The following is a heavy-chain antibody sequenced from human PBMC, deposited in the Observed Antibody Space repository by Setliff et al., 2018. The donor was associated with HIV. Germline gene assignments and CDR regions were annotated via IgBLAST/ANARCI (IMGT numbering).Heavy chain of an antibody. J-gene: IGHJ4*02. D-gene: IGHD3-22*01. Sequence: ASVKVSCKASGGTFTSYGISWVRQAPGQGLEWMGWISAYNGNTNYAQKLQGRVTMTTDTSTSTAYMELRSLRSDDTAVYYCARVVTMIVVVDYWGQGTLVTVSS. V-gene: IGHV1-18*01. CDR3: ARVVTMIVVVDY. CDR1: GGTFTSYG. CDR2: ISAYNGNT.